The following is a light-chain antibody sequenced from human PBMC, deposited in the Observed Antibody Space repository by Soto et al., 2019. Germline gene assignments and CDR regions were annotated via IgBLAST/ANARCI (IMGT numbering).Light chain of an antibody. CDR2: GAS. V-gene: IGKV3-20*01. CDR3: QHYGDSLSIT. Sequence: EIVLTQSPGTLSLSPGERATLSCRASQSVSTNLAWYQQKPGQAPRLLISGASTRATGIPARFSGRGSGTDFSLTISRLEPGDFAVYYCQHYGDSLSITFGQGTRLEIK. J-gene: IGKJ5*01. CDR1: QSVSTN.